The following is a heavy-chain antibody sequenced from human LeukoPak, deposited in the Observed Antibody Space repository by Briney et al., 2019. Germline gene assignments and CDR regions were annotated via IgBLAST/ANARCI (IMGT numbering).Heavy chain of an antibody. CDR2: ISSDVYVGTTD. D-gene: IGHD6-13*01. CDR3: ASTAAATDPPGF. J-gene: IGHJ4*02. CDR1: GFTVSSNY. V-gene: IGHV3-30-3*01. Sequence: GGSLRLSCAASGFTVSSNYMSWVRQAPGKGLECVAVISSDVYVGTTDYYADSVKGRFTISRNNSKNTVYLQMNSLRGEDTAVYYCASTAAATDPPGFWGQGTLVTVSS.